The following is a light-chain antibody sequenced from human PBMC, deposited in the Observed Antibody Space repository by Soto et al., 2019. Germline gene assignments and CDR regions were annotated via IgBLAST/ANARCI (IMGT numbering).Light chain of an antibody. CDR3: QQANSFPLT. V-gene: IGKV1-17*01. CDR2: SAS. Sequence: DIQMTQSPSSLSASVGDRVTITCRASQGIRDALGWYQQKPGKVPKRLIYSASSLQSGVPSRFSGSGSETDFTLTISSLQPEDFATYYCQQANSFPLTFGGGTKVEIK. CDR1: QGIRDA. J-gene: IGKJ4*01.